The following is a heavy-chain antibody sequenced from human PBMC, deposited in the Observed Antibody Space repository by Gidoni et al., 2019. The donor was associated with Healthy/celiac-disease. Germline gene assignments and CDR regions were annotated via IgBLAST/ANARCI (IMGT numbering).Heavy chain of an antibody. CDR1: GFTFSSYE. CDR3: ARDYGDYVGLAFDI. D-gene: IGHD4-17*01. V-gene: IGHV3-48*03. CDR2: ISSSGSTI. Sequence: EVQLVESGGGLVQPGGSLRLSCAASGFTFSSYEMNWVRQAPGKGLGWVSYISSSGSTIYYADSVKGRFTISRDNAKNSLYLQMNSLRAEDTAVYYCARDYGDYVGLAFDIWGQGTMVTVSS. J-gene: IGHJ3*02.